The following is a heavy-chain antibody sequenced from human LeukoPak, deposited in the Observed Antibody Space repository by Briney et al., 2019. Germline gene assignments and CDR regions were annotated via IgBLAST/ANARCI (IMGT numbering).Heavy chain of an antibody. CDR1: GFTFSSYA. CDR2: ISGSGHAT. J-gene: IGHJ4*02. D-gene: IGHD3-22*01. Sequence: PGGSLRLSCAASGFTFSSYAMSWVRQAPGKGLEWVSAISGSGHATYYADSVKGRFTILRDNSKNTLYLQMNSLRAEDTAVYYCAKSQEDDSSGYYYSNFDYWGQGTLVTVSS. CDR3: AKSQEDDSSGYYYSNFDY. V-gene: IGHV3-23*01.